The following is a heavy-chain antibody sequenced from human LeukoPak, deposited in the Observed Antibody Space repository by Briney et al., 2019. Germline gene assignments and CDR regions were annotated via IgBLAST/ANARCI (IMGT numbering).Heavy chain of an antibody. V-gene: IGHV3-23*01. D-gene: IGHD4-17*01. CDR3: AKDPNGDYVGAFDS. CDR2: ISGSGGNT. J-gene: IGHJ3*02. CDR1: GFPFSAYA. Sequence: PGGSLSLSCAASGFPFSAYAMIWVRESPGKGLEWVSAISGSGGNTYYADSVKGRFTISRDNSKNTLYLHMSSLRAEDAAVYYCAKDPNGDYVGAFDSRGQGTMVIVSS.